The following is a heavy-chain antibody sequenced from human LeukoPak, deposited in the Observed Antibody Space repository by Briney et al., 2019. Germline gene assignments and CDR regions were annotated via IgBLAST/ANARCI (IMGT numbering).Heavy chain of an antibody. D-gene: IGHD6-19*01. CDR3: ARFPRTGWCNFDY. CDR2: INRDSSSI. CDR1: GFTFSSYTFSTYA. V-gene: IGHV3-48*02. J-gene: IGHJ4*02. Sequence: PGGSLRLSCAASGFTFSSYTFSTYAMSWVRQAPGEGLQWVSYINRDSSSITYADSVKGRFTISRDNAKNSVYLQMNSLKDEDTAVYYCARFPRTGWCNFDYWGQGALVTVSS.